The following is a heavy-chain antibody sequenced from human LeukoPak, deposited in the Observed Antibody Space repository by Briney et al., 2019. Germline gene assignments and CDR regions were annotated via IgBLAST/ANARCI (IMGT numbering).Heavy chain of an antibody. Sequence: ASVKVSCKASGYTFTSYGISWVRQAPGQGLEWMGWISAYNGNTKYAQKLQGRVTMTTDTSTTTAYMELRSLRSDDTGVYYCARFTPRLSREKFDYWGQGTPVTVSS. CDR1: GYTFTSYG. CDR3: ARFTPRLSREKFDY. J-gene: IGHJ4*02. D-gene: IGHD3-3*02. CDR2: ISAYNGNT. V-gene: IGHV1-18*01.